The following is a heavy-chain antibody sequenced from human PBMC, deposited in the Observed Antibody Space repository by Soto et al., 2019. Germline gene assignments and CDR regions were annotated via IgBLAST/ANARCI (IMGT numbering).Heavy chain of an antibody. CDR3: GKDPNGDYIGAFDI. D-gene: IGHD4-17*01. Sequence: GRSLRLSCAASGFTFSNYAMSWVRQAPGKGLEWVSGIGSSGGTKHLADSVKGRFTISRDNSKNTLYLQMNSLRVEDTAVYYCGKDPNGDYIGAFDIWGQGTMVTVSS. J-gene: IGHJ3*02. CDR2: IGSSGGTK. V-gene: IGHV3-23*01. CDR1: GFTFSNYA.